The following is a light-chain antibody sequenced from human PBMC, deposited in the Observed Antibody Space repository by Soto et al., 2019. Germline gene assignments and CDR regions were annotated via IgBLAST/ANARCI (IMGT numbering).Light chain of an antibody. Sequence: QSALTQPASVSGSPGQSITISCTGTSSDVGGYNFVSWYQQHPGKAPKVMMYEVSKRPSGVPDRFSGSKSDNTASLTVSGLQAEDEADYYCSSYGGTNSLKVFGGGTQLTVL. J-gene: IGLJ2*01. CDR1: SSDVGGYNF. CDR3: SSYGGTNSLKV. CDR2: EVS. V-gene: IGLV2-8*01.